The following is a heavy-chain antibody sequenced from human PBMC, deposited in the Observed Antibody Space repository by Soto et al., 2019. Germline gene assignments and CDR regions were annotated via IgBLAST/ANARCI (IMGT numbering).Heavy chain of an antibody. V-gene: IGHV4-59*01. CDR2: VYYSGST. CDR1: GGPISNYY. J-gene: IGHJ4*02. Sequence: PSETLSLTCTVSGGPISNYYWSWIRQPPGKGLEWIGYVYYSGSTNYNPSLESRVIISVDTSKNQFSLKINSVTAADTAVYYCASRSSADFDYWGQGALVTVSS. D-gene: IGHD2-2*01. CDR3: ASRSSADFDY.